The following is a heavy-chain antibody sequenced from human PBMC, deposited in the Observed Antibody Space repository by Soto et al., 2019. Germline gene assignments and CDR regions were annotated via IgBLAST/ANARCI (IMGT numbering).Heavy chain of an antibody. Sequence: ASVKVSCKASGYTFTSYGISWVRQAPGQGLEWMGWISAYNGNTNYAQKLQGRVTMTTDTSTSTAYMEMRSLRSDDTAVYYCAVVYYDFWSGPQAPLDPWGQGALVTVSS. J-gene: IGHJ5*02. CDR1: GYTFTSYG. CDR3: AVVYYDFWSGPQAPLDP. V-gene: IGHV1-18*01. CDR2: ISAYNGNT. D-gene: IGHD3-3*01.